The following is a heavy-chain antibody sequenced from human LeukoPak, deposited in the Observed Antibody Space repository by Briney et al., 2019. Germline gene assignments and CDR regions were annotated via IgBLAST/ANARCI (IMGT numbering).Heavy chain of an antibody. Sequence: GESLKISCQASGYKITSHWIAWVRHMPGKSPEWMGIIYPGDSDTRYSPSFQGQVTISADKSISTAYLQWSSLKASDTAMYYCARGLAVAGIKWFDPWGQGTLVTVSP. CDR3: ARGLAVAGIKWFDP. CDR2: IYPGDSDT. D-gene: IGHD6-13*01. J-gene: IGHJ5*02. V-gene: IGHV5-51*01. CDR1: GYKITSHW.